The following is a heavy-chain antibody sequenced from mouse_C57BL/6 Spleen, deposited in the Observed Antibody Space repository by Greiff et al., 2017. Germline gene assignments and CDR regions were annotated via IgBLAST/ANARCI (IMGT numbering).Heavy chain of an antibody. CDR3: ARGYSNYLDY. CDR2: IDPSDSYT. Sequence: VQLQQPGAELVMPGASVKLSCKASGYTFTSYWMHWVKQRPGQGLAWIGEIDPSDSYTNYNQKFKGKSTLTVDKSSSTAYMQLSSLTSEDSAVYYWARGYSNYLDYWGQGTTLTVSS. D-gene: IGHD2-5*01. CDR1: GYTFTSYW. V-gene: IGHV1-69*01. J-gene: IGHJ2*01.